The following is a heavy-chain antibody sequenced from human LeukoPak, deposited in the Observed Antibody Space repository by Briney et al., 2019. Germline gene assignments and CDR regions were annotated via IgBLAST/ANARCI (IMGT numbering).Heavy chain of an antibody. J-gene: IGHJ4*02. V-gene: IGHV1-2*02. CDR2: INPNSGGT. D-gene: IGHD3-22*01. Sequence: WASVKVSCKASGYTFTGYFMHWVRQAPGQGLEWMGWINPNSGGTNYAQKFQGRVTITRDMSTSTAYMELSSLRSEDTAVYYCAAAASDYYDSSGYIPWGQGTLVTVSS. CDR1: GYTFTGYF. CDR3: AAAASDYYDSSGYIP.